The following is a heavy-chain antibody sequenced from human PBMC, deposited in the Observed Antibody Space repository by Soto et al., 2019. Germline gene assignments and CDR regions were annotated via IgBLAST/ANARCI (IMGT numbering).Heavy chain of an antibody. CDR3: ARDPDAGQQLAGDY. V-gene: IGHV3-33*01. CDR1: GFTFSSYG. J-gene: IGHJ4*02. CDR2: IWYDGSNK. D-gene: IGHD6-13*01. Sequence: QVQLVESGGGVVQPGRSLRLSCAASGFTFSSYGMHWVRQAPGKGLEWVAVIWYDGSNKYYADSVKGRFTISRDNSKNTLYLQMNSLRAEDTAVYYCARDPDAGQQLAGDYWGQGTLFTVSS.